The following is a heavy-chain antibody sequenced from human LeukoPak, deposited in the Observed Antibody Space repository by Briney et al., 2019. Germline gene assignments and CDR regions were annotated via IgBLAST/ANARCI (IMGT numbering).Heavy chain of an antibody. V-gene: IGHV1-46*01. D-gene: IGHD3-10*01. CDR1: GYTFTSYY. J-gene: IGHJ4*02. CDR3: ARAPPMVRGVITWPNDY. CDR2: INPSGGST. Sequence: ASVKVPCKASGYTFTSYYMHWVRQAPGQGLEWMGIINPSGGSTSYAQKFQGRVTMTRDTSTSTVYMELSSLRSEDTAVYYCARAPPMVRGVITWPNDYWGQGTLVTVSS.